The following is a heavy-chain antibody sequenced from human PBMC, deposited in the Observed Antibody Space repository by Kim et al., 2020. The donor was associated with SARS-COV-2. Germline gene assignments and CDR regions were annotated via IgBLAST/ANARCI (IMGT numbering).Heavy chain of an antibody. CDR3: AKDIGYCSSTSCYRGVWYYYYGRDV. D-gene: IGHD2-2*02. CDR2: ISWHSGSI. V-gene: IGHV3-9*01. CDR1: GFTFDDYA. Sequence: GGSLRLSCAASGFTFDDYAMHWVRQAPGKGLEWVSGISWHSGSIGYADSVKGRFTISRDNAKNSLYLLMNSLRAEDTALYYCAKDIGYCSSTSCYRGVWYYYYGRDVWGQGTTVTVSS. J-gene: IGHJ6*02.